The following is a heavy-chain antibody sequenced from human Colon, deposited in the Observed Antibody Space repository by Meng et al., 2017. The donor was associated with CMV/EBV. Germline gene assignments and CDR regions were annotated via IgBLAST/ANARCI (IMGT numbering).Heavy chain of an antibody. CDR3: VRDLTGEEDY. V-gene: IGHV4-34*01. J-gene: IGHJ4*02. Sequence: SCAVSGGSLGRHYWSWIRQSPGKGLEWIGDINTSGRPNYNPSLKSRVTISIDTSRNQFSLNLNSVTAADTAVYYCVRDLTGEEDYWGQGNLVTVSS. CDR1: GGSLGRHY. D-gene: IGHD7-27*01. CDR2: INTSGRP.